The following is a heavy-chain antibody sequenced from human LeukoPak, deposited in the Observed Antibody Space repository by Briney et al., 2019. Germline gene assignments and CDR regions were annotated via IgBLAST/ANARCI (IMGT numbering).Heavy chain of an antibody. Sequence: PGGSLRLSCAASGFTFSSYAMHWVRQAPGKGLEWVAVISYDGSNKYYADSVKGRFTISRDNSKNTLYLQMNSLRAEDTAVYYCAKASDILTGYYCRFDYWGQGTLVTVSS. CDR3: AKASDILTGYYCRFDY. CDR2: ISYDGSNK. D-gene: IGHD3-9*01. CDR1: GFTFSSYA. J-gene: IGHJ4*02. V-gene: IGHV3-30*04.